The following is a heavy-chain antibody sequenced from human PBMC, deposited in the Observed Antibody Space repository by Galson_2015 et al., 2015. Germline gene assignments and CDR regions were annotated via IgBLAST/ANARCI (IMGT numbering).Heavy chain of an antibody. CDR1: GGSISSSSYY. J-gene: IGHJ4*02. CDR3: ARSCSSTSCYTRFDY. Sequence: ETLSLTCAVSGGSISSSSYYWGWIRQPPGKGLEWIGSIYYSGSTYYDPSLKSQVTISVDTSKNQFSLKLSSVTAADTAVYYCARSCSSTSCYTRFDYWGQGTLVTVSS. V-gene: IGHV4-39*01. D-gene: IGHD2-2*02. CDR2: IYYSGST.